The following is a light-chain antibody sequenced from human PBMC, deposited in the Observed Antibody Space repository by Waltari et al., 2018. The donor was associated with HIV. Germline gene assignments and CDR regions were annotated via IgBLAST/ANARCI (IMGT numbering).Light chain of an antibody. CDR3: QQLYSLYT. CDR1: QSISNH. J-gene: IGKJ2*01. Sequence: IKMTQSPSALSASVGDRVTITCRASQSISNHLNWYQQKPGKAPKLLIYAASSLQSSVPSRFSGSGSGTDFTLTICSLQPEDFATYYCQQLYSLYTFGQGTKLEIK. CDR2: AAS. V-gene: IGKV1-39*01.